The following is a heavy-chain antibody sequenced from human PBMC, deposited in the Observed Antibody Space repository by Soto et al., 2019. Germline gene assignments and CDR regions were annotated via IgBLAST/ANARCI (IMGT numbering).Heavy chain of an antibody. V-gene: IGHV4-31*03. CDR3: ARGVDCPTGVCYSYDL. Sequence: SETLSLTCSVSGGSLSSGTYYWNWIRQRPGKGLEWIGHIYYSGSTFYSPSLKSRLTISVDTSKNQFSLKLSSVTAADTAVYYCARGVDCPTGVCYSYDLWGQGTLVTVSS. J-gene: IGHJ5*02. D-gene: IGHD2-8*01. CDR1: GGSLSSGTYY. CDR2: IYYSGST.